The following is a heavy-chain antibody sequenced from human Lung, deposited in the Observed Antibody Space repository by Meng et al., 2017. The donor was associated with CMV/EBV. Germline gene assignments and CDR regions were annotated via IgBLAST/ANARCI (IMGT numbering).Heavy chain of an antibody. J-gene: IGHJ6*02. Sequence: SLKISCAASGFTFGDYAMHWVRQAPGKGLEWVSGISWNSGSIGYADSVKGRFTTSRDNAKNSLYLQMNSLRAEDTALYYCAKDRGATNRYGMDVWGQGTTVTVSS. D-gene: IGHD1-26*01. V-gene: IGHV3-9*01. CDR1: GFTFGDYA. CDR3: AKDRGATNRYGMDV. CDR2: ISWNSGSI.